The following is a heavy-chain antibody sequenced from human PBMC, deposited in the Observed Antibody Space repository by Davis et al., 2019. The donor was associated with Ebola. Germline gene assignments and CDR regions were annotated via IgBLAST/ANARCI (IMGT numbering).Heavy chain of an antibody. CDR1: GFTFSTYA. J-gene: IGHJ3*02. Sequence: GESLKISCLASGFTFSTYALHWVRQAPGKGLEWVSALSGGSGTTHYADSVKGRFTISRDNSKNMLYLQMNSLRPEDTAVYYCAKPSSFSSGYFDAFDKWGHGTLVTVSS. CDR2: LSGGSGTT. V-gene: IGHV3-23*01. CDR3: AKPSSFSSGYFDAFDK. D-gene: IGHD3-22*01.